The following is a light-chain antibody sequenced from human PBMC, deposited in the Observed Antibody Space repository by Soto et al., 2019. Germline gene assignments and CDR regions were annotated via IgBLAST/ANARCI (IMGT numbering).Light chain of an antibody. CDR1: SSDVGNYNL. V-gene: IGLV2-23*01. J-gene: IGLJ2*01. CDR3: CSYAGSSTKL. Sequence: QSVLTQPASVSGSPGQSITISCTGTSSDVGNYNLVSWYQQYSGKAPKLMIYEGSKRPSGVSNRFSGSKSGNTASLTISGLQAEDEADYYCCSYAGSSTKLFGGGTKLTVL. CDR2: EGS.